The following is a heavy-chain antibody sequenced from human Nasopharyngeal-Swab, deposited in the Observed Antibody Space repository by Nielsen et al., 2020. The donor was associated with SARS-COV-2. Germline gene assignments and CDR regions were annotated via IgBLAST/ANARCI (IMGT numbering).Heavy chain of an antibody. CDR3: ARGASHRRKSTSYYFDY. CDR1: GFTFSSYS. V-gene: IGHV3-21*01. J-gene: IGHJ4*02. D-gene: IGHD2-2*01. CDR2: ISSSSSYI. Sequence: GESLKISCAASGFTFSSYSMNWVRQAPGKGLEWVSSISSSSSYIYYADSVKGRFTISRDNAKNSLYLQMNSLRAEDTAVYYCARGASHRRKSTSYYFDYWGQGTLVTASS.